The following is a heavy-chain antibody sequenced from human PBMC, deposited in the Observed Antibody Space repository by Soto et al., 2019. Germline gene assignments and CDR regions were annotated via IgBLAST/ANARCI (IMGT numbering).Heavy chain of an antibody. V-gene: IGHV1-46*01. CDR2: INPSGGST. Sequence: ASVKVSCKASGYTFTSYYMHWVRQAPGQGLEWMGIINPSGGSTSYAQKFQGRVTMTRDTSTSTVYMELSSLRSEDTAVYYCARDSSAALPAYHFDYWGQGTLVTVSS. CDR1: GYTFTSYY. J-gene: IGHJ4*02. D-gene: IGHD2-2*01. CDR3: ARDSSAALPAYHFDY.